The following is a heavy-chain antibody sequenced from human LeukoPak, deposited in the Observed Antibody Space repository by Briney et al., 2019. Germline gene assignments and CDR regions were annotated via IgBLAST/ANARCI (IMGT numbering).Heavy chain of an antibody. J-gene: IGHJ5*02. CDR1: GGSFSGYY. CDR3: ARGARRIILWFGERFDP. Sequence: SETLSLTCAVYGGSFSGYYWSWIRQPPGKGLKWIGEINHSGSTNYNPSLKSRVTISVDTSKNQFSLKLSSVTAADTAVYYCARGARRIILWFGERFDPWGQGTLVTVSS. CDR2: INHSGST. D-gene: IGHD3-10*01. V-gene: IGHV4-34*01.